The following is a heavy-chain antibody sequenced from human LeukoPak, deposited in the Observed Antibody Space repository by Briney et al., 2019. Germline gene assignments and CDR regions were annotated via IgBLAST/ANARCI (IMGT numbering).Heavy chain of an antibody. CDR1: GYTFTGYY. CDR3: AGAPSQYCSSTSCYSRRTYYYYYMDV. CDR2: INPNSGGT. V-gene: IGHV1-2*02. Sequence: ASVKVSCKASGYTFTGYYMHWVRQAPGQGLEWMGWINPNSGGTNYAQKFQGRVTMTRDTSISTAYMELSRLRSEDTAVYYCAGAPSQYCSSTSCYSRRTYYYYYMDVWGKGTTVTVSS. J-gene: IGHJ6*03. D-gene: IGHD2-2*01.